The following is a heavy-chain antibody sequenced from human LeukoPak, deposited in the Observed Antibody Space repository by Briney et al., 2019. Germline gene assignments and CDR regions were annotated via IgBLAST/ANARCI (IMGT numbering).Heavy chain of an antibody. Sequence: GGSLRLSCAVSGFTFSSYWMHWVRQAPGKGLVWVSRINSDGSSTSYADSVKGRFTISRDNAKNSLFLQMNSLRDEDTAVYYCGRDGFLDGSGSSHIDYWGQGTLVTVSS. V-gene: IGHV3-74*01. CDR3: GRDGFLDGSGSSHIDY. D-gene: IGHD3-10*01. J-gene: IGHJ4*02. CDR1: GFTFSSYW. CDR2: INSDGSST.